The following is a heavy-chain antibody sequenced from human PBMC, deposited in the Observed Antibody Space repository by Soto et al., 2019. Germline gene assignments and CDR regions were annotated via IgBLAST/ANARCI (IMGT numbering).Heavy chain of an antibody. V-gene: IGHV3-15*05. CDR2: IKSKIDGGTT. D-gene: IGHD1-26*01. Sequence: EVQLVESGGGLVKPGGSLRLSCAASGFSFSNGWMSWVRQAPGKGLEWVGRIKSKIDGGTTDYAAHLKGRCTISRDDSKNTLYLQMHSLQTEDTAVYYCSPDEWEWGQGTLVTVSS. CDR3: SPDEWE. CDR1: GFSFSNGW. J-gene: IGHJ4*02.